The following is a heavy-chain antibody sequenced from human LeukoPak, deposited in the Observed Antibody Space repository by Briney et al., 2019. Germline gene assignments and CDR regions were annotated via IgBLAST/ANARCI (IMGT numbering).Heavy chain of an antibody. CDR2: ITTYNGNT. J-gene: IGHJ6*03. V-gene: IGHV1-18*01. Sequence: ASVKVSCKASGYSFTSNDINWVRQAPGQGLEWMGWITTYNGNTNYAQKLQGRVTMTTDTSTSTAYMELRSLRSDDTAVYYCARIVVVPAGGYYYYMDVWGKGTTVTISS. CDR3: ARIVVVPAGGYYYYMDV. CDR1: GYSFTSND. D-gene: IGHD2-2*01.